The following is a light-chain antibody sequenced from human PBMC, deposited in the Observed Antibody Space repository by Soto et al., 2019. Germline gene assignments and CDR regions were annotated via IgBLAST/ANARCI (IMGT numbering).Light chain of an antibody. CDR3: QQSYSTLTWT. CDR1: QSISSY. V-gene: IGKV1-39*01. CDR2: AAS. J-gene: IGKJ1*01. Sequence: DIQMPQSTSSLSASVGDRVTITCRASQSISSYLNWYQQKPWKAHKLMIYAASSLQSGVPSRFSGSGSGTDFTLTISSLQPEDFATYYCQQSYSTLTWTFGQGTKLDIK.